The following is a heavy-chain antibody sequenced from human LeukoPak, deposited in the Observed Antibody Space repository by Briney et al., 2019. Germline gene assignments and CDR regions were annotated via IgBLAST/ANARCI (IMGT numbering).Heavy chain of an antibody. CDR1: GGSISSGDYY. J-gene: IGHJ4*02. CDR3: ARYIVVVVAAYFDY. D-gene: IGHD2-15*01. CDR2: IYYSGST. Sequence: PSETLSLTCTVSGGSISSGDYYWRWIRQPPGKGLEWIGYIYYSGSTYYNPSLKSRVTISVDASKNQFSLKLSSVTAADTAVYYCARYIVVVVAAYFDYWGQGTLVTVSS. V-gene: IGHV4-30-4*01.